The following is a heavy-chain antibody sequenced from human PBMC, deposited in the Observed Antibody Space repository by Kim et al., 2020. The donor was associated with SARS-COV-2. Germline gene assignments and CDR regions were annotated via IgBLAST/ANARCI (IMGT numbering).Heavy chain of an antibody. D-gene: IGHD6-19*01. CDR2: ISYDGNNQ. CDR3: AKDRTYGSPYYGMDV. V-gene: IGHV3-30*18. Sequence: GGSLRLSCVASGFTFSSYGIHWVRQAPGKGLEWVAVISYDGNNQDYEDSVKGRFTISRDNSKNTLFLQMNSLRPEDTGVYFCAKDRTYGSPYYGMDVWG. J-gene: IGHJ6*02. CDR1: GFTFSSYG.